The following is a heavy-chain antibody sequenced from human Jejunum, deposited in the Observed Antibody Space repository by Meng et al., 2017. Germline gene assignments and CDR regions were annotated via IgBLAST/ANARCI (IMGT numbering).Heavy chain of an antibody. CDR2: IYWDDDK. D-gene: IGHD1-7*01. CDR1: GFSLSTSEVG. J-gene: IGHJ4*02. CDR3: AHTLISNWNYLSPFDS. Sequence: TLGEFCPSPGKPTQTLPLTRTFSGFSLSTSEVGVGWIRQPPGKALEWLALIYWDDDKRYSPSLNNRLTITKDTSRNQVVLTMTNMDPVDTATYYCAHTLISNWNYLSPFDSWGQGTLVTVSS. V-gene: IGHV2-5*02.